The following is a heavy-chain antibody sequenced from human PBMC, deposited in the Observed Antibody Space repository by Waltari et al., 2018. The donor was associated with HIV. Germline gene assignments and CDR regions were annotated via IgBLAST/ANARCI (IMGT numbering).Heavy chain of an antibody. D-gene: IGHD1-26*01. CDR3: ARIGTFPHNYAIDF. Sequence: EVQLMESGGGLVQSGGSLRLSCAASGFTFTNYWMSWVRQTPGKGLEWVAYIEDDGSEKYYMGSVKGRFTISRDNAKNSMFLQMNSLRAEDTAVYYWARIGTFPHNYAIDFWGQGTTVTVSS. CDR2: IEDDGSEK. CDR1: GFTFTNYW. V-gene: IGHV3-7*01. J-gene: IGHJ6*02.